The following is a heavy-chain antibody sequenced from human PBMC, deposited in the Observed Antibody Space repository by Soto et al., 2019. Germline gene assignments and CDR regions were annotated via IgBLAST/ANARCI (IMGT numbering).Heavy chain of an antibody. CDR2: TSYDGSNI. J-gene: IGHJ4*02. D-gene: IGHD3-16*01. CDR3: AREKGLRLYY. CDR1: GFAFGSIA. V-gene: IGHV3-30-3*01. Sequence: SLRLSCAASGFAFGSIAMHWVRQAPGKGLEWVAMTSYDGSNIYYGDSMKGRFTISRDNPKNTLFLQMNDLGVEDSAVYYCAREKGLRLYYCGRGTLVTVYS.